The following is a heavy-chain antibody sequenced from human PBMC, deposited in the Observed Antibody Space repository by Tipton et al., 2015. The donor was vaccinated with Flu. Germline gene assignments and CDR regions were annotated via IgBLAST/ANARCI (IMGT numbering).Heavy chain of an antibody. CDR3: ARSVVPAAIDY. J-gene: IGHJ4*02. D-gene: IGHD2-2*01. V-gene: IGHV3-53*01. Sequence: SLRLSCVVSGFTVSSNYMTWVRQAPGKGLEWVSVIYSGGSTKYADSVKGRFTISRDNSKNSLYLQMNSLRAEDTAVYHCARSVVPAAIDYWGQGTLVTVSS. CDR2: IYSGGST. CDR1: GFTVSSNY.